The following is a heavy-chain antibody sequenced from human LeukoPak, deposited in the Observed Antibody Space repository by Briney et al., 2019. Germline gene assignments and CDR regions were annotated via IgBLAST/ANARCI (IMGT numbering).Heavy chain of an antibody. CDR2: VIPIFGTA. CDR1: GGTFSSYA. V-gene: IGHV1-69*01. Sequence: SVKVSCKASGGTFSSYAISWVRQAPGQGLEWMGGVIPIFGTANYAQKFQGRVTITADESTSTAYMELSSLRSENTAVYYCARADRDTAMVRFDYWGQGTLVTVSS. J-gene: IGHJ4*02. CDR3: ARADRDTAMVRFDY. D-gene: IGHD5-18*01.